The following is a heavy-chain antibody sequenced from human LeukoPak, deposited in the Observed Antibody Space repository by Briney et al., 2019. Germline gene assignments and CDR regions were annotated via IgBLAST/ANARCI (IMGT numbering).Heavy chain of an antibody. D-gene: IGHD5-18*01. CDR3: ARVGYSYGQFDY. J-gene: IGHJ4*02. V-gene: IGHV3-23*01. Sequence: GGSLRLSCAASGFTFSSYAMSWVRQAPGKGLEWVSAISGSGGSTYYADSVKGRFTISRDNSKNTLYLQMNSLRAEDTAVYYCARVGYSYGQFDYWGQGTLVTVSS. CDR2: ISGSGGST. CDR1: GFTFSSYA.